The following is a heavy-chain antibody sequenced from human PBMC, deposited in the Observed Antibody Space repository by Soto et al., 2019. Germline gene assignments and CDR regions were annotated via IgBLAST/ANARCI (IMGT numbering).Heavy chain of an antibody. CDR3: ARSVFP. Sequence: QVQLQESGPGLVKPSQTLSLTCTVSGGSISSGGYNWNWIPQHPGKGLEWIGYIYDMGSTYYNPSLKSRVTISVDTSMNHFSLKLSSVTAADTALYYCARSVFPWGQGTLVTVSS. CDR2: IYDMGST. CDR1: GGSISSGGYN. J-gene: IGHJ5*02. V-gene: IGHV4-31*03.